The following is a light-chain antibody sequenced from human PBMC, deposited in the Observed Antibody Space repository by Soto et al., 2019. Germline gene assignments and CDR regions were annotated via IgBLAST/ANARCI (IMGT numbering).Light chain of an antibody. CDR2: DVS. V-gene: IGLV2-14*01. Sequence: QSALTQPASVSGSPGQSITISCTGTTSDVGGYNYVSWYQQHPGKAPKLMIYDVSTRPSGVSNRFSGSKSGNTASLTISGLQAEDEADYYCSSYTISSTLHVLFGGGTKLTVL. CDR3: SSYTISSTLHVL. CDR1: TSDVGGYNY. J-gene: IGLJ2*01.